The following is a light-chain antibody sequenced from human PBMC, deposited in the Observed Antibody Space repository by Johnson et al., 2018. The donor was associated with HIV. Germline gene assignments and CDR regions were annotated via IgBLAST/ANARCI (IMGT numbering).Light chain of an antibody. CDR3: ATWDSSLRADV. CDR2: ENN. CDR1: NSNIGNNY. Sequence: QSILTQPPSVSAAPGQKVTISCSGSNSNIGNNYVFWYQQLPGTAPKLLVYENNNRPSGIPDRFSGSKSVTSATLVITGLQTGDEADYYCATWDSSLRADVFGTGTKVTVL. J-gene: IGLJ1*01. V-gene: IGLV1-51*02.